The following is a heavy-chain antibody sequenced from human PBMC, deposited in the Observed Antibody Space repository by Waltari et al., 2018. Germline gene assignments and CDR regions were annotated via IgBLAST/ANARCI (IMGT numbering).Heavy chain of an antibody. J-gene: IGHJ6*03. D-gene: IGHD2-15*01. CDR1: GYSFTSYW. CDR3: ARQRCSGGSCPYYYYYMDV. Sequence: EVQLVQSGAEVKKPGESLKISCKGSGYSFTSYWIGRVRQMPGNGLEWMGIIYPGDSDTRYSPSFQGQVTISADKSISTAYLQWSSLKASDTAMYYCARQRCSGGSCPYYYYYMDVWGKGTTVTVSS. V-gene: IGHV5-51*01. CDR2: IYPGDSDT.